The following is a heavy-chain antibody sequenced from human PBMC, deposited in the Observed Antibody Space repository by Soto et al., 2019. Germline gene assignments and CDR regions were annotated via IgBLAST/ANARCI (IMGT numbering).Heavy chain of an antibody. D-gene: IGHD3-10*01. CDR3: ARGGTYYYGSGSLNWFDP. Sequence: SETLSLTCTVSGGSISSGDYYWSWIRQPPGKGLEWIGYIYYSGSTYYNPSLKSRVTISVDTSKNQFSLKLSSVTAADTAVYYCARGGTYYYGSGSLNWFDPWGQGTLVTAPQ. CDR2: IYYSGST. CDR1: GGSISSGDYY. V-gene: IGHV4-30-4*01. J-gene: IGHJ5*02.